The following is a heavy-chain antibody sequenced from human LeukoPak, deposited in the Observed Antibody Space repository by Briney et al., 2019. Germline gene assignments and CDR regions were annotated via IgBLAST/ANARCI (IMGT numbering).Heavy chain of an antibody. Sequence: GGSLRLSCAASGFTVSNHYMNWVRQAPGKGLEWVSLIYSGGSTYYADSVKGRFTISRDNSKNTLYLQMNSLRAEDTAVYYCARDGAAAATGPWAWGQGTLVTVSS. V-gene: IGHV3-53*01. D-gene: IGHD6-13*01. J-gene: IGHJ5*02. CDR3: ARDGAAAATGPWA. CDR2: IYSGGST. CDR1: GFTVSNHY.